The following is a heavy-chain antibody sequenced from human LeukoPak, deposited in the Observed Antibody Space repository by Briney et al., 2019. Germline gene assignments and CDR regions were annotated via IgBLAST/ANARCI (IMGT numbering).Heavy chain of an antibody. V-gene: IGHV3-48*01. CDR1: GFTFSSYS. J-gene: IGHJ5*02. D-gene: IGHD3-22*01. Sequence: TGGSLRLSCAASGFTFSSYSMNWVRQAPGKGLEWVSYISSSSSTISYADSVKGRFTISRDNAKNSLYLQMNSLRAEDTAVYYCARGPSSGYYNWFDPWGQGTLVTVSS. CDR3: ARGPSSGYYNWFDP. CDR2: ISSSSSTI.